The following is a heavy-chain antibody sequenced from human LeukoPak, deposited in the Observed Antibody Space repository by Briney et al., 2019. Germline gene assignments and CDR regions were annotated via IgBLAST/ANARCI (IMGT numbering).Heavy chain of an antibody. V-gene: IGHV3-30-3*01. CDR3: ARGSAFDY. CDR1: GFTFSSYA. CDR2: ISYDGSNK. Sequence: PGGSLRLSCAASGFTFSSYAMHWVRQAPGKGLEWVAVISYDGSNKYYADSVKGRFTISRDNSKNTLYLQMNSLRAEYTAVYYCARGSAFDYWGQGTLVTVSS. J-gene: IGHJ4*02.